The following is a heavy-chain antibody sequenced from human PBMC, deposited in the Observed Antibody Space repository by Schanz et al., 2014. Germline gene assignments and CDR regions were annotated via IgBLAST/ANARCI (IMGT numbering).Heavy chain of an antibody. CDR1: GGPFSRYT. Sequence: QVQLVQSGAEVKKPGSSVKVSCKASGGPFSRYTINWVRQAPGQGLELMGRIVPLLNVTNYTQKFQGRVTITAAKYANTVYMELDSLRSEDTDIYFCGEYGSDSYTDPWGQGTLVSVSS. J-gene: IGHJ5*01. CDR2: IVPLLNVT. CDR3: GEYGSDSYTDP. V-gene: IGHV1-69*02. D-gene: IGHD3-10*01.